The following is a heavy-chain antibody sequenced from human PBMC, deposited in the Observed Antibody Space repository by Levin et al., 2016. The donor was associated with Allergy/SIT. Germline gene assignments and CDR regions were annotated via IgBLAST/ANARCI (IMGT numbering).Heavy chain of an antibody. CDR1: GFTFDDYA. J-gene: IGHJ4*02. Sequence: GGSLRLSCAASGFTFDDYAMHWVRQAPGKGLEWVSGISWNSGSIGYADSVKGRFTISRDNAKNSLYLQMNSLKTEDTAVYYCTTGAGSLYYFDYWGQGTLVTVSS. CDR2: ISWNSGSI. D-gene: IGHD3-10*01. CDR3: TTGAGSLYYFDY. V-gene: IGHV3-9*01.